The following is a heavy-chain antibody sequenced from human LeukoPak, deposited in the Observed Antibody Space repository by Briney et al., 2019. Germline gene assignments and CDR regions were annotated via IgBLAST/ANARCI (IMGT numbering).Heavy chain of an antibody. V-gene: IGHV3-23*01. D-gene: IGHD2-21*01. CDR3: AKTPGDYRYFDL. J-gene: IGHJ2*01. CDR1: GFTFSSYA. Sequence: PGGSLRLSCAASGFTFSSYAMSWVRQAPGKGLEWVSAISGSGGSTYYADSVKGRFTISRDNSKSTLYLQMNSLRAEDTAVYYCAKTPGDYRYFDLWGRGTLVIVSS. CDR2: ISGSGGST.